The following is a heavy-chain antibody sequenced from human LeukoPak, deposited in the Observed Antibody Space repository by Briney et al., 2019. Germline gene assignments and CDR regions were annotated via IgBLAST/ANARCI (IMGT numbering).Heavy chain of an antibody. V-gene: IGHV3-7*03. Sequence: PGGSLRLSCAASGLTFSSYWMSWVRQAPGKGLEWVANIKQDGSEKYYVDSVKGRFTISRDNAKNSLYLQMNSLRAEDTAVYYCARVGSGTGYYYYGMDVWGQGTTVTVSS. CDR1: GLTFSSYW. D-gene: IGHD1-1*01. CDR3: ARVGSGTGYYYYGMDV. J-gene: IGHJ6*02. CDR2: IKQDGSEK.